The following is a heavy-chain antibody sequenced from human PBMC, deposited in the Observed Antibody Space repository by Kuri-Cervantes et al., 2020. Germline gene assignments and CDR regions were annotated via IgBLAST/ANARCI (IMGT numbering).Heavy chain of an antibody. CDR2: INHSGST. J-gene: IGHJ5*02. CDR1: GGSFSDYY. CDR3: VREGPLQDGNSGVWFDP. Sequence: SETLSLTCAVYGGSFSDYYWIWIRQSPGKGLEWIGEINHSGSTNYKLSLESRVTMSTDTSRNQFSLKLRSVTAADTAVYYCVREGPLQDGNSGVWFDPWGQGTLVTVSS. D-gene: IGHD4-23*01. V-gene: IGHV4-34*01.